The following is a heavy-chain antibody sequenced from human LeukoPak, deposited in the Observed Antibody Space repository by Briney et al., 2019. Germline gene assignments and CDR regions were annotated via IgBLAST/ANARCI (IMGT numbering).Heavy chain of an antibody. CDR1: GFTFNLYE. D-gene: IGHD3-9*01. V-gene: IGHV3-48*03. CDR3: AKRHYDISTGYYKAFDF. J-gene: IGHJ4*02. Sequence: GGSLRLSCVTSGFTFNLYEMNWVRQAPGKRLEGVSYIGSSGTTTYYADSVKGRFTISRDDAKNSLYLQMNNLRVEDTAFYYCAKRHYDISTGYYKAFDFWGQGTLVTVSS. CDR2: IGSSGTTT.